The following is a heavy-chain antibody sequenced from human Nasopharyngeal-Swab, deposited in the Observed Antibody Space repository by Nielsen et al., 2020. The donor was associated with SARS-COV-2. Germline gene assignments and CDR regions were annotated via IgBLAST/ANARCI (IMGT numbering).Heavy chain of an antibody. CDR2: ISSSSSYK. V-gene: IGHV3-21*01. J-gene: IGHJ4*02. Sequence: GGSLRLSCAASGFTLSSYSMNWVRQAPGKGLEWVSSISSSSSYKYYADSVKGRLTISRDNAKNSLYLQMNSLRAEDTAVYYCARDVLQPPFDYWGQGTLVTVSS. CDR3: ARDVLQPPFDY. CDR1: GFTLSSYS.